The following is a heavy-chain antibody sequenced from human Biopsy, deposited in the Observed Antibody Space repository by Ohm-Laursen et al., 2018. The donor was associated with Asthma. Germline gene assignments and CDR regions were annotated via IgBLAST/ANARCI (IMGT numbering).Heavy chain of an antibody. J-gene: IGHJ4*02. CDR3: ASETGHSYGSGSEYYFDY. V-gene: IGHV1-69*01. Sequence: SSVKASCKASGGTFNYAITWVRQAPGQGLEWMGGIIPIFGTTNYAQKFKGRVTITADESSSTAYMELSSLRSEDTAVYYCASETGHSYGSGSEYYFDYWGLGTLVTVSS. CDR2: IIPIFGTT. CDR1: GGTFNYA. D-gene: IGHD3-10*01.